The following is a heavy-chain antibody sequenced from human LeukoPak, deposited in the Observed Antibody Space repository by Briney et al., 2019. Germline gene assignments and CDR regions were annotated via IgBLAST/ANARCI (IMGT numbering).Heavy chain of an antibody. CDR1: GGSISSSSYY. J-gene: IGHJ4*02. V-gene: IGHV4-39*07. CDR3: AREYPYYFDY. CDR2: IYTSGST. Sequence: SETLSLTCTVSGGSISSSSYYWGWIRQPPGKGLEWIGRIYTSGSTNYNPSLKSRVTMPVDTSKNQFSLKLSSVTAADTAVYYCAREYPYYFDYWGQGTLVTVSS.